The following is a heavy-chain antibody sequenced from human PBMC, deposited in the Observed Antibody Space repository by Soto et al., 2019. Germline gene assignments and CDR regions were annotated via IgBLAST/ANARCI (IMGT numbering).Heavy chain of an antibody. CDR3: AKDSISSDGGYYLYSFDS. CDR1: GFTFSRYA. Sequence: GGSLRLSCAASGFTFSRYAVSWVRQAPGKGLEWVSAISGSGGSTYFRDTVRGRFTISRDNSKNTLYLQMDSLRAEDTAVYYCAKDSISSDGGYYLYSFDSWGQGTLVTVSS. CDR2: ISGSGGST. J-gene: IGHJ4*02. D-gene: IGHD3-22*01. V-gene: IGHV3-23*01.